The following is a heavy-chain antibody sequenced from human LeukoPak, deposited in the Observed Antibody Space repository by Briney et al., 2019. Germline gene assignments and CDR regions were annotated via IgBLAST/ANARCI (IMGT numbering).Heavy chain of an antibody. V-gene: IGHV4-38-2*02. CDR2: IYHSGST. Sequence: SETLSLTCTVSGYSISSGYYLGWIRPPPGKGLEWIGIIYHSGSTYYNPSLKSRVTISVDTSKNQFSLKLSSVTAADTAVYYCASPLYYYDSSGYDHWGQGTLVTVFS. CDR3: ASPLYYYDSSGYDH. J-gene: IGHJ5*02. CDR1: GYSISSGYY. D-gene: IGHD3-22*01.